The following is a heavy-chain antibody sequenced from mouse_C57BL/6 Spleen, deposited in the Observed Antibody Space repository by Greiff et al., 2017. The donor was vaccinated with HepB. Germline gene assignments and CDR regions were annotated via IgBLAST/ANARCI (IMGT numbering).Heavy chain of an antibody. CDR3: ARCNYGSYWYFDV. J-gene: IGHJ1*03. CDR1: GYAFSSYW. Sequence: QVQLQQSGAELVKPGASVKISCKASGYAFSSYWMNWVKQRPGKGLEWIGQIYPGDGDTNYNGKFKGKATLTADKSSSTAYMQLSSLTSEDSAVYFCARCNYGSYWYFDVWGTGTTVTVSS. CDR2: IYPGDGDT. D-gene: IGHD1-1*01. V-gene: IGHV1-80*01.